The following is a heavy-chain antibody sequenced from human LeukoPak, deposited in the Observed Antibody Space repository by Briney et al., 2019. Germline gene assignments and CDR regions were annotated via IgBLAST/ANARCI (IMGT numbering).Heavy chain of an antibody. CDR3: ARVVGWIQPWFVGHYFDY. CDR2: INPNSGGT. D-gene: IGHD5-18*01. CDR1: GGTFSSYA. J-gene: IGHJ4*02. V-gene: IGHV1-2*02. Sequence: ASVKVSCKASGGTFSSYAISWVRQAPGQGLEWMGWINPNSGGTNYAQKFQGRVTMTRDTSISTAYMELSRLRSDDTAVYYCARVVGWIQPWFVGHYFDYWGQGTLVTVSS.